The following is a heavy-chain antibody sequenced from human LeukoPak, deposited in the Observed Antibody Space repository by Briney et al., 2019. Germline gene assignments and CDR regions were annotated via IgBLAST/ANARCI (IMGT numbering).Heavy chain of an antibody. V-gene: IGHV3-7*04. D-gene: IGHD3-22*01. J-gene: IGHJ5*02. CDR1: GFTFSDYW. CDR3: ARGPLHYYSSTCFDP. Sequence: GGSLRLSCAASGFTFSDYWMNWVRQAPGRGLEWVASIKQDGGEKFYVDSVKGRFTISRDNAKSSLYLQINSLRAEDTALYYCARGPLHYYSSTCFDPWGQGTLVTVSS. CDR2: IKQDGGEK.